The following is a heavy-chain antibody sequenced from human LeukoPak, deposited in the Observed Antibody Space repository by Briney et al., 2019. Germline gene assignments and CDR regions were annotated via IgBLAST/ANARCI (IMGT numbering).Heavy chain of an antibody. D-gene: IGHD6-13*01. Sequence: SETLSLTCTVSGGSISSSSYYWGWIRQPPGKGLEWIGSIYYSGSTYYNPSLKSRVTISVDTSRNQFSLKLSSVTAADTAVYYCAREQQLVLGPPDYNYYYMDVWAKGTTVTVSS. V-gene: IGHV4-39*02. CDR1: GGSISSSSYY. CDR2: IYYSGST. J-gene: IGHJ6*03. CDR3: AREQQLVLGPPDYNYYYMDV.